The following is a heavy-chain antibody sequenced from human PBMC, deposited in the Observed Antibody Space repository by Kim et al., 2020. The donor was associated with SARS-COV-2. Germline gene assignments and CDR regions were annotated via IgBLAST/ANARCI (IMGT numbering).Heavy chain of an antibody. CDR3: ARDAVDCSSTSCYSAWTYYYYGMDV. D-gene: IGHD2-2*01. V-gene: IGHV3-33*05. J-gene: IGHJ6*02. Sequence: GGSLRLSCAASGFTFSSYGMHWVRQAPGKGLEWVAVISYDGSNKYYADSVKGRFTISRDNSKNTLYLQMNSLRAEDTAVYYCARDAVDCSSTSCYSAWTYYYYGMDVWGQGPTVTVSS. CDR2: ISYDGSNK. CDR1: GFTFSSYG.